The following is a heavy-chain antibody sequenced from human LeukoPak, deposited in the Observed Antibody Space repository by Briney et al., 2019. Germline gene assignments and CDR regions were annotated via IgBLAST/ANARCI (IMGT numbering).Heavy chain of an antibody. Sequence: GRSLRLSCAASGFTFSDYAMTWVRQAPGKGLEWVSILSGSTITAYYAHSVKGRFTISRDNSNNTLYLQMNSLRPEDTAIYYCAKGVRWDASSYFDYWGRGTLVTVSS. J-gene: IGHJ4*02. V-gene: IGHV3-23*01. D-gene: IGHD1-26*01. CDR1: GFTFSDYA. CDR3: AKGVRWDASSYFDY. CDR2: LSGSTITA.